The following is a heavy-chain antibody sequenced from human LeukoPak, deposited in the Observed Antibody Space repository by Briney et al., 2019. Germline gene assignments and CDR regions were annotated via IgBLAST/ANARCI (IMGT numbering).Heavy chain of an antibody. J-gene: IGHJ4*02. CDR1: GFTFSSYW. CDR3: ARDVEPGIAVAAGLGY. V-gene: IGHV3-74*01. Sequence: GGSLRLSCAPSGFTFSSYWMHWVRQAPGKGLMWVSRIDTDGSNTNYADSVEGRFTISRDNAKNTLYLQMNSLRAEDTAVYYCARDVEPGIAVAAGLGYWGQGTLVTVSS. D-gene: IGHD6-19*01. CDR2: IDTDGSNT.